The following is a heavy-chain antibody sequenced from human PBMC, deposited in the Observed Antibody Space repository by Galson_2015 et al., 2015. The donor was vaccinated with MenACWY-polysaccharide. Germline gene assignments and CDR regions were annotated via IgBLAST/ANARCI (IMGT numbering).Heavy chain of an antibody. CDR2: ISIDGRNT. Sequence: SLRLSCAASGFTFSAYTMRWVRQAPGKGLEWVTVISIDGRNTYYADPVKGRFTISRDNSKNTLFLQMNGLTAEDTAVYYCVKALEIRGWNRGPGYWGQGTLVTVSS. V-gene: IGHV3-23*01. CDR1: GFTFSAYT. J-gene: IGHJ4*02. D-gene: IGHD7-27*01. CDR3: VKALEIRGWNRGPGY.